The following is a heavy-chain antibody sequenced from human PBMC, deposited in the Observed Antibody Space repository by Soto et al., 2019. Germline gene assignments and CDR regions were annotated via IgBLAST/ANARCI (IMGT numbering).Heavy chain of an antibody. CDR1: GFTFSTYW. V-gene: IGHV3-74*01. CDR2: INSDASHT. Sequence: EVQLVESGGGLVQPGGTLRLSCAASGFTFSTYWMHWIRQVTGKGLEWVSRINSDASHTYDANSVKSRFTISRHNAKNTLHFQINSLRAEDTAVYSCVSNGLCITTRCYGNWFDPWSQGTLVTVSS. CDR3: VSNGLCITTRCYGNWFDP. D-gene: IGHD2-2*01. J-gene: IGHJ5*02.